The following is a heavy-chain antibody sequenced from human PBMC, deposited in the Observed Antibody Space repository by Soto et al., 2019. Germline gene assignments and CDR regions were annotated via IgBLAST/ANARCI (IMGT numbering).Heavy chain of an antibody. Sequence: GGSLRLSCAASGFTFSSYGMHWVRQAPGKGLEWVAVISYDGSNKYYADSVKGRFTISRDNSKNTLYLQMNSLRAEDTAVYYCAKLGAGCSGGSCYPLDYWGQGTLVTVSS. J-gene: IGHJ4*02. D-gene: IGHD2-15*01. CDR2: ISYDGSNK. CDR3: AKLGAGCSGGSCYPLDY. CDR1: GFTFSSYG. V-gene: IGHV3-30*18.